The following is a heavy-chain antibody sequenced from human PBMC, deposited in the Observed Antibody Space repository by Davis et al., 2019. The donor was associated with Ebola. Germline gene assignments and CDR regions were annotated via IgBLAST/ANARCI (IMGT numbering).Heavy chain of an antibody. CDR3: AKGIGAAYFYGMDV. CDR2: IKQDGSEK. CDR1: GFTFSSYW. Sequence: GGSLRLSCAASGFTFSSYWMSWVRQAPGKGLEWVANIKQDGSEKYYVDSVKGRFTISRDNAKNSLYLQMNSLRVEDTALYYCAKGIGAAYFYGMDVWGQGTTVTVSS. V-gene: IGHV3-7*03. D-gene: IGHD6-13*01. J-gene: IGHJ6*02.